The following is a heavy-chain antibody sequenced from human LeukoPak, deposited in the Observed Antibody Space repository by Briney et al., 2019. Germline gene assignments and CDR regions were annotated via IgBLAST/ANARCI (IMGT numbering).Heavy chain of an antibody. Sequence: EASVKVSCKASGYTFTSYHMDWVRQAPGQGLEWMGSINPTYDTTTYAQKFQGRVTVTRDSSTSTVYLELSSLRSEDTAVYYCARFGYGYGADNWGQGTLVTVSS. CDR3: ARFGYGYGADN. D-gene: IGHD5-18*01. V-gene: IGHV1-46*01. CDR1: GYTFTSYH. CDR2: INPTYDTT. J-gene: IGHJ4*02.